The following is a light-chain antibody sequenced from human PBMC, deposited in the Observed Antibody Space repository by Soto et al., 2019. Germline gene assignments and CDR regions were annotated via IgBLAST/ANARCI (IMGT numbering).Light chain of an antibody. J-gene: IGKJ4*01. Sequence: IVMRQSPDSLAVPLGERATINCKSSQSVFSRANGRDYIAWYQQKPGQPPKLLIYWAFIREAGVPDRFRGSGSQTDFTLTITNLQAEDVAVYYCQQYYTPPLTFGGGTKVEIK. CDR2: WAF. V-gene: IGKV4-1*01. CDR1: QSVFSRANGRDY. CDR3: QQYYTPPLT.